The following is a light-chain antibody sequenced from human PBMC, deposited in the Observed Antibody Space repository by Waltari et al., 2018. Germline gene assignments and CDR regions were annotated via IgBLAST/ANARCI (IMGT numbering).Light chain of an antibody. J-gene: IGLJ2*01. Sequence: YKRKPGQSPVLVIFQDSKRRSVIPERFSGSNSGNTATLTISGTQAMDEADDYCQAWDSSTVVFGGGTKLTVL. CDR2: QDS. V-gene: IGLV3-1*01. CDR3: QAWDSSTVV.